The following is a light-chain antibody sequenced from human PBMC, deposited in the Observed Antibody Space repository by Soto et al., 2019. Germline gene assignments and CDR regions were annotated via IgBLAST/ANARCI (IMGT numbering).Light chain of an antibody. CDR2: DVR. V-gene: IGLV2-14*01. J-gene: IGLJ1*01. Sequence: QSVLTQPASVSGSPGQSITISCTATSRDIGSYNYVSWYQQHPGKATKLMIYDVRNRPSGVSNRFSGSKSVNTVSLTISGLQAEDEADYYCSSYTTISTYVFGTGTKVTVL. CDR3: SSYTTISTYV. CDR1: SRDIGSYNY.